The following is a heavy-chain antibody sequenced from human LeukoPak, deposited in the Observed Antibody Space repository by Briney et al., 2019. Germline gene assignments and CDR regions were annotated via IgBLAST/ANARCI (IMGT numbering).Heavy chain of an antibody. CDR1: GYTFTSNG. Sequence: GASVKVSCKASGYTFTSNGISWVRPAPGQGLEWMGWISAYNGNTNYAQKLQGRVTMTTDTSTSTAYMELRSLRSDDTAVYYCARDIRGYYYGSGSQAWYFDLWGRGTLVTVSS. V-gene: IGHV1-18*01. J-gene: IGHJ2*01. CDR2: ISAYNGNT. D-gene: IGHD3-10*01. CDR3: ARDIRGYYYGSGSQAWYFDL.